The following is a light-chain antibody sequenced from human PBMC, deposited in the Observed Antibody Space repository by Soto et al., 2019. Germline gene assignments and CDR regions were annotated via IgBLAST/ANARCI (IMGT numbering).Light chain of an antibody. V-gene: IGKV3-11*01. Sequence: EIVLTQSPATLSLSPGERATLSCRASQIVSSYLAWYQQKPGQAPRLLIYDASNRATGIPARLSGSGSGTDFTLTISSLEPEDFAVYYCQQRSNWPPYTFGQGTKLEIK. CDR1: QIVSSY. CDR3: QQRSNWPPYT. CDR2: DAS. J-gene: IGKJ2*01.